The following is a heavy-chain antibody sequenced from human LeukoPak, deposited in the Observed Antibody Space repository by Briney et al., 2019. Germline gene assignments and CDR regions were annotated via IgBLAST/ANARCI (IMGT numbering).Heavy chain of an antibody. CDR3: ARERVGGNPYYYDSSGYYYLNY. CDR2: ISAYNGNT. CDR1: GYTFTSYG. J-gene: IGHJ4*02. V-gene: IGHV1-18*01. D-gene: IGHD3-22*01. Sequence: GSVKVSCKASGYTFTSYGISWVRQAPGQGLEWMGWISAYNGNTNYAQKLQGRFTMTTDTPTSTAYMEMRSLRSDDTAVYYCARERVGGNPYYYDSSGYYYLNYWGQGTLVTVSP.